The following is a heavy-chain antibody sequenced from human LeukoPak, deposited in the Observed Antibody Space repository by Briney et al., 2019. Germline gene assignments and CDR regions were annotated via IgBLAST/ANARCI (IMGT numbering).Heavy chain of an antibody. D-gene: IGHD3-22*01. J-gene: IGHJ4*02. CDR2: IYNSGST. CDR1: GGSINSYY. CDR3: ARGVGSGYTDD. Sequence: SETLSLTCTVSGGSINSYYWSWIRQPPGKGLEWIGYIYNSGSTNYNPSLKSRVTISVDTSKNQFSLKLTSVTAADTAVYYCARGVGSGYTDDWGQGTLVTVSS. V-gene: IGHV4-59*01.